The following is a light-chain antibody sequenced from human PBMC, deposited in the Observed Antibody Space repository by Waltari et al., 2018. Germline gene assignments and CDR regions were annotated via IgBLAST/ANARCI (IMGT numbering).Light chain of an antibody. CDR2: QAS. Sequence: DLQMTQSPSTLSASVGDRVTITCRTSHSTSRWLAWYQQKPGKAPKLLIHQASSLESGVPSRFSGSGSGTDFTLTINSLQPEDSATYYCQQYNDFIWAFGRGTKVEI. CDR3: QQYNDFIWA. V-gene: IGKV1-5*03. CDR1: HSTSRW. J-gene: IGKJ1*01.